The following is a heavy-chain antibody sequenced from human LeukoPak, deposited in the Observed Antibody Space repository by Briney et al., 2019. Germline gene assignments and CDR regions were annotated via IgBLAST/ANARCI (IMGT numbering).Heavy chain of an antibody. CDR2: IYYSGST. J-gene: IGHJ5*02. CDR3: ARLSIPSIAALGFWFDP. D-gene: IGHD6-6*01. CDR1: GGSISSSSYY. Sequence: PSETLSLTCTVSGGSISSSSYYWGWIRQPPGKGLEWIGSIYYSGSTYYNPSLKSRVTISVDTSKNQFSLELSSVTAADTAVYYCARLSIPSIAALGFWFDPWGQGTLVTVSS. V-gene: IGHV4-39*01.